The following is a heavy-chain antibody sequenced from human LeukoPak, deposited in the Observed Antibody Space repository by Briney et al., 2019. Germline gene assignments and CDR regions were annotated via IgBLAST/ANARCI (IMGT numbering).Heavy chain of an antibody. CDR3: ARDSSPRHDYXGFDY. D-gene: IGHD4-23*01. Sequence: SETLSLTCTVSGGSISSYYWSWIRQPAGKGLEWIGRIYTSGSTNYNPSLKSRVTMSVDTSKNQFSLKLSSVTAADTAVYYCARDSSPRHDYXGFDYWGQGTLVTVSS. V-gene: IGHV4-4*07. CDR2: IYTSGST. J-gene: IGHJ4*02. CDR1: GGSISSYY.